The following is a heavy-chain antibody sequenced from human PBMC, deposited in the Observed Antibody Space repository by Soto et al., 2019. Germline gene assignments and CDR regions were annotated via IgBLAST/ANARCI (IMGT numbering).Heavy chain of an antibody. J-gene: IGHJ4*02. D-gene: IGHD1-1*01. Sequence: QVQLQESGPGLVKPSQTLSLTCTVSGGSISSGGTGSYWTWIRQLPGKGLEWIGYIYYTGNTYYNXSXKXXPTISIDTSENQFSLKLTSVTAAHTAVYFCASGHDAYKVRYWGQGTLVTVSS. CDR3: ASGHDAYKVRY. CDR1: GGSISSGGTGSY. V-gene: IGHV4-31*01. CDR2: IYYTGNT.